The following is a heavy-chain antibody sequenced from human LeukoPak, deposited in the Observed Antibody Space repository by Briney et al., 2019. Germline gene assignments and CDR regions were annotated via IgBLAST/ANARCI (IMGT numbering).Heavy chain of an antibody. CDR2: ISWNSGSI. CDR3: AKDIGYYGSGSNPKTYYYYYGMDV. J-gene: IGHJ6*02. Sequence: GGSLRLSCAASGFTFDDYAMHWVRQAPGKGLEWVSGISWNSGSIGYADSVKGRFTISRDNAKNSLYLQMNSLRAEDTALYYCAKDIGYYGSGSNPKTYYYYYGMDVWGQGTTVTVSS. CDR1: GFTFDDYA. V-gene: IGHV3-9*01. D-gene: IGHD3-10*01.